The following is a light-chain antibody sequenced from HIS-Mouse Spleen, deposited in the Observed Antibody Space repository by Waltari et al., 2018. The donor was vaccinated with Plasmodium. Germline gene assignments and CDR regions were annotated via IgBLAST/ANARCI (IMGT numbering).Light chain of an antibody. CDR2: EVS. J-gene: IGLJ2*01. CDR3: SSYAGSNNLV. CDR1: RSDVGGSNS. V-gene: IGLV2-8*01. Sequence: QSALTQPPSASGSPGQSVPISCPGTRSDVGGSNSVSWYQQHPGKAPKLMIYEVSKRPSGVPDRFSGSKSGNTASLTVSGLQAEDEADYYCSSYAGSNNLVFGGGTKLTVL.